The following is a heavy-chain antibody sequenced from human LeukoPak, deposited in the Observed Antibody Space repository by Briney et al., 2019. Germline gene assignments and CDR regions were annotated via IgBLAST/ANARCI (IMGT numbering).Heavy chain of an antibody. V-gene: IGHV3-30-3*01. CDR3: ARKSGVAAAHNWFDP. D-gene: IGHD2-2*01. CDR1: GFTFSSYA. CDR2: ISYDGSNK. Sequence: GGSLRLSCAASGFTFSSYAMHWVRQASGKGLEWVAVISYDGSNKYYADSVKGRFTISRDNSKNTLYLQMNSLRAEDTAVYYCARKSGVAAAHNWFDPWGQGTLVTVSS. J-gene: IGHJ5*02.